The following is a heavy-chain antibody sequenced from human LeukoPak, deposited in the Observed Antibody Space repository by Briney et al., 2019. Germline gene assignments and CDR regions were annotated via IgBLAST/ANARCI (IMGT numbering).Heavy chain of an antibody. D-gene: IGHD3-10*01. CDR3: TSXNYGSATYQXV. J-gene: IGHJ4*02. Sequence: SWVRQAPGKGLEWIGEMYHSGNTNYNPSLKSRVTISIDQSKNQLSLNLTSLTAADTAVYYCTSXNYGSATYQXVWGQGTLVIVSS. CDR2: MYHSGNT. V-gene: IGHV4/OR15-8*02.